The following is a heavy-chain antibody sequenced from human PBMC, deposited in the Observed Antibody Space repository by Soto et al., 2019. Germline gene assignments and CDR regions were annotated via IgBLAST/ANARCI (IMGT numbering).Heavy chain of an antibody. CDR3: ARGKENYDFWSGYYKDYYYGMDV. V-gene: IGHV1-69*13. D-gene: IGHD3-3*01. Sequence: SVKVSCKASGGTFSSYAISWVRPAPGQGLEWMGGIIPIFGTANYAQKFQGRVTITADESTSTAYMELSSLRSEDTAVYYCARGKENYDFWSGYYKDYYYGMDVWGQGTTVTVSS. CDR2: IIPIFGTA. J-gene: IGHJ6*02. CDR1: GGTFSSYA.